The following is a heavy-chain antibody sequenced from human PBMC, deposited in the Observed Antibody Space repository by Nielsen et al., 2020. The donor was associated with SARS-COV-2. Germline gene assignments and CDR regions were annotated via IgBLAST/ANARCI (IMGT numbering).Heavy chain of an antibody. CDR3: AREGPDSRSSYFDY. J-gene: IGHJ4*02. V-gene: IGHV3-30*04. CDR2: ISYDGSNK. Sequence: GGSLRLSCAASGFTFSSYAMHWVRQAPGKGLEWVAVISYDGSNKYYADSVKGRFTISRDNSKNTLYLQMNSLRVEDTAVYYCAREGPDSRSSYFDYWGQGALVTVSS. CDR1: GFTFSSYA. D-gene: IGHD6-6*01.